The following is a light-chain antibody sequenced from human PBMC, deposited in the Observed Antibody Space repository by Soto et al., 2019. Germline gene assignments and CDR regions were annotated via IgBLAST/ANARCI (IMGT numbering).Light chain of an antibody. V-gene: IGLV2-8*01. CDR1: SSDVGGYNY. Sequence: QSALTQPPSASGSPGQSVTISCTGTSSDVGGYNYVSWYQQHPGKAPKLMIYEVSKRPSGVPDRFSGSKSGNTASLTASGLQPEDEADYYCFSFTTDWTHVFGTGTKVTVL. CDR3: FSFTTDWTHV. J-gene: IGLJ1*01. CDR2: EVS.